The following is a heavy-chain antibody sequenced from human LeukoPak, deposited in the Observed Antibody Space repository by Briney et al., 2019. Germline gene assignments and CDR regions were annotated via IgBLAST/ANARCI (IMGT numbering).Heavy chain of an antibody. D-gene: IGHD4-11*01. J-gene: IGHJ5*02. V-gene: IGHV3-33*08. Sequence: PGGSLRLSCAASGFAFSSYGMHWVRQAPGRGLEWVAVIWHDGTIKYYADSVKGRFTISRDNSQNTLYLQMNSLRAEDTAVYYCARDYSNSNNWFDPWGQGTLVTVSS. CDR1: GFAFSSYG. CDR3: ARDYSNSNNWFDP. CDR2: IWHDGTIK.